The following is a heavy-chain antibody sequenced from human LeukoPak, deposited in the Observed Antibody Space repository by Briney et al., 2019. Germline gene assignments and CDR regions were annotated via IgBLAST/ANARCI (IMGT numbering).Heavy chain of an antibody. Sequence: GGSLRLSCAASGFTFSSYGMSWVRQAPGKGLDWVSAISGSGGRTNYADSVAGRFTISRDNSKNTLYLQMNNLRAEDTAVYYCAREANYDFWSGYEGDYYYYMDVWGKGTTVTVSS. V-gene: IGHV3-23*01. J-gene: IGHJ6*03. CDR1: GFTFSSYG. CDR2: ISGSGGRT. CDR3: AREANYDFWSGYEGDYYYYMDV. D-gene: IGHD3-3*01.